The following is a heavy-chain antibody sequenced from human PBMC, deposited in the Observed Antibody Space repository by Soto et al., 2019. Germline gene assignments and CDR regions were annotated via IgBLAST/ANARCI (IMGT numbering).Heavy chain of an antibody. Sequence: GGSLRLSCAASGFTFSSYSMNWVRQAPGKGLEWVSYISSSSSAIYYADSVKGRFTISRANAKNSLYLQMNSLRDEDTAVYHCAVDSSYRLIFDHWGQGTLVTVSS. D-gene: IGHD3-16*02. CDR1: GFTFSSYS. V-gene: IGHV3-48*02. J-gene: IGHJ4*02. CDR2: ISSSSSAI. CDR3: AVDSSYRLIFDH.